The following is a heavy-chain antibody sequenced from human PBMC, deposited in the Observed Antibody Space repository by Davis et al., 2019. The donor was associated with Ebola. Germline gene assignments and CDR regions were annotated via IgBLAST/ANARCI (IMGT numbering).Heavy chain of an antibody. CDR3: ARGRYQLDWFDP. J-gene: IGHJ5*02. CDR2: IYHNGNS. V-gene: IGHV4-38-2*02. Sequence: SETLSLTCTVSGYSISSVYYWGWIRQPPGKGLEWIGSIYHNGNSYYNLSLKSRVTISVDTSKNHFSLKLRSVTAADTAVYYCARGRYQLDWFDPWGQGTLVTVSS. D-gene: IGHD2-2*01. CDR1: GYSISSVYY.